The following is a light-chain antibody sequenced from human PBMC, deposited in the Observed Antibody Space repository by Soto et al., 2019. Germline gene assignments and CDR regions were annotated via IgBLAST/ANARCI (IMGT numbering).Light chain of an antibody. CDR3: QYYGSPPRT. J-gene: IGKJ1*01. CDR1: QSVSSSY. CDR2: GAS. V-gene: IGKV3-20*01. Sequence: EIVLTQSPGTLSLSPGERATLSCRASQSVSSSYLAWYQQKPGQAPRLLIYGASSRATGIPDRFSGSGSGTDFTLNIGRLETEDFAVYYLQYYGSPPRTFGEGTKVEIK.